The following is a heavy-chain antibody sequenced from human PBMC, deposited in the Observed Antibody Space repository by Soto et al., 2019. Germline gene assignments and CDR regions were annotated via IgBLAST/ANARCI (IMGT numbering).Heavy chain of an antibody. D-gene: IGHD3-22*01. CDR2: IFYSGTT. V-gene: IGHV4-61*01. CDR3: SRVSMPYYYHTSGRYYYDY. J-gene: IGHJ4*02. Sequence: SETLSLTCTVSGDSVNSGSYYWSWIRQPPGMGLEWIGYIFYSGTTNYNPSLKSRVTISLHTSKNQFSLKLTSVTAADTAVYYCSRVSMPYYYHTSGRYYYDYWGQGTLVTVSS. CDR1: GDSVNSGSYY.